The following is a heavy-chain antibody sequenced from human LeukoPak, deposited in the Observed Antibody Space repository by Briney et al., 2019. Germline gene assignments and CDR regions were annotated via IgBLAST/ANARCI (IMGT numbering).Heavy chain of an antibody. V-gene: IGHV4-39*01. Sequence: PSETLSLTCTVSGXSISSSSYYWGWIRQPPGKGLEWIGSIYYSGRTYYNPSLKSRVTISVDTSKNQFSLKLSSVTAADTAVYYCARLGSSSWYGFYYYGMDVWGQGTTVTVSS. CDR3: ARLGSSSWYGFYYYGMDV. CDR2: IYYSGRT. CDR1: GXSISSSSYY. J-gene: IGHJ6*02. D-gene: IGHD6-13*01.